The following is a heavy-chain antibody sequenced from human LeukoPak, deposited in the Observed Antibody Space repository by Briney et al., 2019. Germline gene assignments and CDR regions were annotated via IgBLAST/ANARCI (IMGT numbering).Heavy chain of an antibody. Sequence: PSETLSLTCAVYGGSFSGCYWSWIRQPPGKGLEWIGEINHSGSTNYNPSLKSRVTFSVDTSKNQFSLKLSSVTAADTSVYYCARGTLIYSGYDYMDFDYWGQGTLVTVSS. CDR3: ARGTLIYSGYDYMDFDY. CDR2: INHSGST. D-gene: IGHD5-12*01. CDR1: GGSFSGCY. J-gene: IGHJ4*02. V-gene: IGHV4-34*01.